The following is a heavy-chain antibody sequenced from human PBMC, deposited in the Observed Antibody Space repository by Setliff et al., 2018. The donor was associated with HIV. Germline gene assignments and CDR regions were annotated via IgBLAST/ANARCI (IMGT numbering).Heavy chain of an antibody. Sequence: PSETLSLTCAVYGGSFSGYYWSWIRQPPGKGLEWIGEINHSGSTNYNPSLKSRVTISIDKSKNQFSLKLNSVTAADTAVYYCARRSGELLYWGQGTLVTVSS. J-gene: IGHJ4*02. CDR3: ARRSGELLY. D-gene: IGHD3-10*01. CDR1: GGSFSGYY. V-gene: IGHV4-34*01. CDR2: INHSGST.